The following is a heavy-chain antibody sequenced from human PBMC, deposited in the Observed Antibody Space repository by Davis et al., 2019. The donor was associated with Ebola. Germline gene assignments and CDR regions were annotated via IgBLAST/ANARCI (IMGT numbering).Heavy chain of an antibody. V-gene: IGHV4-61*08. CDR2: IYYTGST. CDR3: ARGVDGLATIPDY. CDR1: GASVSSADYY. D-gene: IGHD5-24*01. J-gene: IGHJ4*02. Sequence: PSETLSLTCTVSGASVSSADYYWSWIRQPPGTGLEWIGYIYYTGSTYYNPSLQSRVTISVDTSKNQFSLKLSSVTAADTAVYYCARGVDGLATIPDYWGQGTLVTVSS.